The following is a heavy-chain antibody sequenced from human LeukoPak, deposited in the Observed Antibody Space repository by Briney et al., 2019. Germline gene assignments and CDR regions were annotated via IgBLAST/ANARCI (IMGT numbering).Heavy chain of an antibody. V-gene: IGHV1-69*01. D-gene: IGHD5-24*01. CDR2: IIPIFGTA. J-gene: IGHJ3*02. Sequence: SVKVSCKASGGTFSSYAISWVRQAPGQGLEWMGGIIPIFGTANYAQKFQGRVTITADESTRTAYMELSSLRSEDTAVYYCARGEMATILDAFDIWGQGTMVTVSS. CDR3: ARGEMATILDAFDI. CDR1: GGTFSSYA.